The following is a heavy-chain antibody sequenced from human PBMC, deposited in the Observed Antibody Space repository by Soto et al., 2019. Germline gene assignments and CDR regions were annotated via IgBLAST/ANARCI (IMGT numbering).Heavy chain of an antibody. CDR1: GYTFTSYA. D-gene: IGHD6-19*01. Sequence: QVQLVQSGAEVKKPGASVKVSCKASGYTFTSYAMHWVRQAPGQRLEWMGWINAGNGNTKYSQKFQGRVTITRDPSASTAYMELSSLRSEDTAVYYCALVPPKYSSGPFDYWGQGTLVTVSS. J-gene: IGHJ4*02. CDR3: ALVPPKYSSGPFDY. CDR2: INAGNGNT. V-gene: IGHV1-3*01.